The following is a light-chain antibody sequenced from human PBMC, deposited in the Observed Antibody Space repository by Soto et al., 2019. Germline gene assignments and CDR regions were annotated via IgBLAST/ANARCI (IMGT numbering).Light chain of an antibody. Sequence: EIQMTQSPSYVCASVGDRVSITGRASQGISSWLAWYQQKPGKAPKLLIYAASSLESGVPSRFSGSGSGTDFTFTIRSLQPEDSATYYCQQSDNVPITFGQGTRLEI. CDR3: QQSDNVPIT. J-gene: IGKJ5*01. CDR2: AAS. V-gene: IGKV1-12*01. CDR1: QGISSW.